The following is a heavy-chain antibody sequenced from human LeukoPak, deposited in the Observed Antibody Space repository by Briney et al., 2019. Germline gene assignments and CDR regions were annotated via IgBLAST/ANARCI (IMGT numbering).Heavy chain of an antibody. CDR3: ARDLFPTYYYDSSGST. V-gene: IGHV4-61*02. CDR2: IYTSGSI. CDR1: GGSFSSGSYY. Sequence: SETLSLTCTVSGGSFSSGSYYWSWIRQPAGKGLEWIGRIYTSGSINYNPSLKSRVTMSVDTSKNQFSLKLSSVTAADTAVYYCARDLFPTYYYDSSGSTWGQGTLVTVSS. J-gene: IGHJ4*02. D-gene: IGHD3-22*01.